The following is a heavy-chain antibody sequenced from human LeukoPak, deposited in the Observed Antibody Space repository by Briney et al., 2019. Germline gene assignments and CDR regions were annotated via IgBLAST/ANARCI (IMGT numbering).Heavy chain of an antibody. Sequence: GGSLRLSCAASGFTFSSYWMHWVRQAPGKGLAWVSRINSDGSSITYADSVKGRFTISRDNAKNTLYLQMNSLRVEDTAVYYCAREGRVSGYDFDCWGQGTLVTVSS. D-gene: IGHD6-25*01. CDR3: AREGRVSGYDFDC. CDR2: INSDGSSI. CDR1: GFTFSSYW. J-gene: IGHJ4*02. V-gene: IGHV3-74*03.